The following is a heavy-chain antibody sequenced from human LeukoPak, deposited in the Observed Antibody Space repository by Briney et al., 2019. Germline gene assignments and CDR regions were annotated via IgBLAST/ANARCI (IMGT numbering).Heavy chain of an antibody. CDR3: ARDHYDSSGYYYWFDP. J-gene: IGHJ5*02. V-gene: IGHV4-61*02. CDR2: IYTSGST. Sequence: SETLSLTCTVSGSSISSGSYYWSWIRQPAGKGLEWIGRIYTSGSTNYNPSLKSRVTISVDTSKNQFSLKLSSVTAADTAVYYCARDHYDSSGYYYWFDPWGQGTLVTVSS. D-gene: IGHD3-22*01. CDR1: GSSISSGSYY.